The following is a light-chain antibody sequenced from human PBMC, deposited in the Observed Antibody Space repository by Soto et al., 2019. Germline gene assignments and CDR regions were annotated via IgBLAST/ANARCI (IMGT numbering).Light chain of an antibody. CDR2: EAT. Sequence: QSALTQPASVSGSPGQSITISCSGTSNDVGSFNLVSWYQQHPGKVPKLMIYEATKRPSGVSNRFSGSKSGNTAYMTISGLQAEDEADYYCCSYARSSTVVFGGGTKVTVL. CDR1: SNDVGSFNL. CDR3: CSYARSSTVV. J-gene: IGLJ2*01. V-gene: IGLV2-23*01.